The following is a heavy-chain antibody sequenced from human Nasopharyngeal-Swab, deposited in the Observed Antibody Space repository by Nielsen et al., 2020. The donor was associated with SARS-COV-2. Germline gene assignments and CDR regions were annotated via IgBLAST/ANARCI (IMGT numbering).Heavy chain of an antibody. D-gene: IGHD3-16*01. Sequence: GGSLRLSCAASGFTFSSYGMHWVRRAPGKGLEWVAYIKEDGSEKYFVDSVKGRFTISRDNAKNSLYLQMNSLRAEDTAVYYCARDYTRFDYWGQGTLVTVSS. CDR3: ARDYTRFDY. J-gene: IGHJ4*02. V-gene: IGHV3-7*05. CDR1: GFTFSSYG. CDR2: IKEDGSEK.